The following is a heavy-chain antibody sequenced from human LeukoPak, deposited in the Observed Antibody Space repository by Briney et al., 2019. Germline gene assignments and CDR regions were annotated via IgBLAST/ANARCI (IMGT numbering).Heavy chain of an antibody. CDR1: GGTFSSYA. CDR3: ARDSLTYYYDSSGSY. J-gene: IGHJ4*02. D-gene: IGHD3-22*01. Sequence: GASVKVSCKASGGTFSSYAISWVRQAPGQGLEWMGRIIPILGIANYAQKLQGRVTITADKSTSTAYMELSSLRSEDTAVYYCARDSLTYYYDSSGSYWGQGTLVTVSS. V-gene: IGHV1-69*04. CDR2: IIPILGIA.